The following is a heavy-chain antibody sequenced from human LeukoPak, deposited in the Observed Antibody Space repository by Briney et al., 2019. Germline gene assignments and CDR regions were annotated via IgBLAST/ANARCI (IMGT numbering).Heavy chain of an antibody. CDR1: GVTFTGYA. J-gene: IGHJ4*02. CDR3: AKDLRYGSGSYPYYFDY. CDR2: ISGSGGGT. Sequence: GGSPRPSCAASGVTFTGYAMGWVRQAPGKGLEWVSAISGSGGGTYYADSVKGRFTISRDNAKNSLFLHMNSLRAEDTAVYYCAKDLRYGSGSYPYYFDYWGQGTLVTVSS. V-gene: IGHV3-23*01. D-gene: IGHD3-10*01.